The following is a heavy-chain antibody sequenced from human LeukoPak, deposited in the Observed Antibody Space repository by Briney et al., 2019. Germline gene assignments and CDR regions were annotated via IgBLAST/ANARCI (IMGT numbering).Heavy chain of an antibody. CDR1: GFTFSSYA. CDR2: ISGSGGSI. V-gene: IGHV3-23*01. J-gene: IGHJ3*02. CDR3: AKDRSYCSSTSCYSVPSAFDI. D-gene: IGHD2-2*01. Sequence: PGGSLRLSCAASGFTFSSYAMSWVRQAPGKGLEWVSAISGSGGSIYYADSVKGRFTISRDNSKNTLYLQMNSLRAEDTAVYYCAKDRSYCSSTSCYSVPSAFDIWGQGTMVTVSS.